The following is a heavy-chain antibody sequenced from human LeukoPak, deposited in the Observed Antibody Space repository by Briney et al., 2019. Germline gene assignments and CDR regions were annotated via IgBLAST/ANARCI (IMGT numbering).Heavy chain of an antibody. V-gene: IGHV4-39*01. CDR3: ARHSRSSWEFDP. J-gene: IGHJ5*02. CDR2: IYYSGST. CDR1: GGSISSGGYT. Sequence: SETLSLTCAVSGGSISSGGYTWSWIRQPPGKGLEWIGSIYYSGSTYYNPSLKSRVTISVDTSKNQFSLKLSSVTAADTAVYYCARHSRSSWEFDPWGQGTLVTVSS. D-gene: IGHD6-13*01.